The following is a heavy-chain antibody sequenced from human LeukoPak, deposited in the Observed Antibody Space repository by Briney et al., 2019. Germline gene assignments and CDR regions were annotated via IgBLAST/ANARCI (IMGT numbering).Heavy chain of an antibody. D-gene: IGHD3-3*01. CDR3: AKGDFWSGYLFDY. J-gene: IGHJ4*02. CDR2: IYYSGST. V-gene: IGHV4-59*01. CDR1: GGSISSYY. Sequence: SETLSLTCTVSGGSISSYYWSWFRQPPGKGLEWIGYIYYSGSTNYNPSLKSRVTISVDTSKNQFSLKLSSVTAADTAVYYCAKGDFWSGYLFDYWGQGTLVTVSS.